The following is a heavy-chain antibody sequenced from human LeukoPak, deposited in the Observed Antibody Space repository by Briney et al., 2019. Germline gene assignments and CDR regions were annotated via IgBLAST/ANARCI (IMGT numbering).Heavy chain of an antibody. CDR2: ISYDGSNK. Sequence: GGSLRLSCAASGFTFSSYGMHWVRQAPGKGLEWVAVISYDGSNKYYADSVKGRFTISRDNSKNTLYLQMNSLRAEDTAVFYCAKDRTGWYYGMDVWGQGTTVTVSS. J-gene: IGHJ6*02. D-gene: IGHD2-15*01. V-gene: IGHV3-30*18. CDR3: AKDRTGWYYGMDV. CDR1: GFTFSSYG.